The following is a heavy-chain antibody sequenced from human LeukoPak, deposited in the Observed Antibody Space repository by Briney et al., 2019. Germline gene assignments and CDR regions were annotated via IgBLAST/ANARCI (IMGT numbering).Heavy chain of an antibody. CDR3: ARKRSGNYPLDY. CDR1: GVTVSSNY. J-gene: IGHJ4*02. CDR2: IYSGGST. Sequence: GGSLRLSCAASGVTVSSNYMSWVRQAPGKGLEWVSVIYSGGSTFYADSVKGRFTISRDNSKNTLYVQINSLRAEDTAVYYCARKRSGNYPLDYWGQGTLVTVSS. V-gene: IGHV3-53*01. D-gene: IGHD1-26*01.